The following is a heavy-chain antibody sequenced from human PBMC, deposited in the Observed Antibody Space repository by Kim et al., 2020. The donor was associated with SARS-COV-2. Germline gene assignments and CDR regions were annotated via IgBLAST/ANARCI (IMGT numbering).Heavy chain of an antibody. D-gene: IGHD1-1*01. Sequence: GGSLRLSCTASGFTFGDYAMSWVRQAPGKGLEWVGFIRSKAYGGTTEYAASVKGRFTISRDDSKSIAYLQMNSLKTEDTAVYYCTRVARTGTLDYFDYWGQGTLVTVSS. J-gene: IGHJ4*02. CDR2: IRSKAYGGTT. CDR3: TRVARTGTLDYFDY. CDR1: GFTFGDYA. V-gene: IGHV3-49*04.